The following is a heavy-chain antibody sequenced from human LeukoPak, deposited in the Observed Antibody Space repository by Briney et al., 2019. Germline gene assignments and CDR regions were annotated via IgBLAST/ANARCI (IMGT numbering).Heavy chain of an antibody. CDR3: AKGSDYYDSSVAY. CDR1: GVTFSSYG. J-gene: IGHJ4*02. CDR2: ISGSGGST. V-gene: IGHV3-23*01. Sequence: GGSLRLSCAASGVTFSSYGMSWVRQAPGKGLEWVSAISGSGGSTYYADSVKGRFTISRDNSKNSLYLQMNSLRAEDTAVYYCAKGSDYYDSSVAYWGQGTLVTVSS. D-gene: IGHD3-22*01.